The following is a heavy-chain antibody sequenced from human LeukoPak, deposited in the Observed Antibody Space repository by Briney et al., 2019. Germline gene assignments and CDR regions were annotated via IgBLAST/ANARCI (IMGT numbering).Heavy chain of an antibody. Sequence: PGGSLRLSCAASGNYWMHWVRQVRGKGLVWVSHINSDGSWTSYADSVKGRFTISKDNAKNTVYLQMNSLRAEYTAVYYCAKDGGLWVSAHWGDSWGRGTLVTVSS. D-gene: IGHD7-27*01. CDR3: AKDGGLWVSAHWGDS. J-gene: IGHJ4*02. V-gene: IGHV3-74*01. CDR2: INSDGSWT. CDR1: GNYW.